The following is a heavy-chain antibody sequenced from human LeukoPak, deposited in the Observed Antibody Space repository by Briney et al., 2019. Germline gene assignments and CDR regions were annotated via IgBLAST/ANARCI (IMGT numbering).Heavy chain of an antibody. Sequence: PGGSLRLSCAASGFTFSRYEMNWVRQAPGKGLEWISYISSSGTTIYYADSVKGRFTISRDNAKNSLYLQMNSLRVEDTAVYYCARDFRYEGDYWGQGTLVTVSS. J-gene: IGHJ4*02. D-gene: IGHD5-12*01. CDR3: ARDFRYEGDY. CDR1: GFTFSRYE. V-gene: IGHV3-48*03. CDR2: ISSSGTTI.